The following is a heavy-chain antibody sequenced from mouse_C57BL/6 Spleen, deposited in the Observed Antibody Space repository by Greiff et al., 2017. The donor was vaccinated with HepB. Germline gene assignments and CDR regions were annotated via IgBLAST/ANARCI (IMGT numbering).Heavy chain of an antibody. CDR2: ISGGGGNT. CDR1: GFTFSSYT. CDR3: ASGGITTVVATNWYFDV. D-gene: IGHD1-1*01. Sequence: EVQLVESGGGLVKPGGSLKLSCAASGFTFSSYTMSWVRQTPEKRLEWVATISGGGGNTYYPDSVKGRFTISRDNAKNTLYLQMSSLRSEDTALYYCASGGITTVVATNWYFDVWGTGTTVTVSS. V-gene: IGHV5-9*01. J-gene: IGHJ1*03.